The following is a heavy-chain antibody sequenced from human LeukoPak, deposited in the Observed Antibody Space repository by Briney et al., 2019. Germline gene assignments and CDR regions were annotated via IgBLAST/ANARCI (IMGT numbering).Heavy chain of an antibody. J-gene: IGHJ4*02. CDR3: ARGADSSGYYSSFYFDY. V-gene: IGHV4-59*01. CDR1: GGSISSYY. Sequence: SETLSLTCTVSGGSISSYYWNWIRQPPGKGLEWIGYLYYSGSTNYNPSLKSRVTVSVDTSKNQFSLKLSSVTAADTAVYYCARGADSSGYYSSFYFDYWGQGTLVTVSS. CDR2: LYYSGST. D-gene: IGHD3-22*01.